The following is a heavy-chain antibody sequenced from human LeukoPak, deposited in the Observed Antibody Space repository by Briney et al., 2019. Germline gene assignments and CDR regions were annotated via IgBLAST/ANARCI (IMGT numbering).Heavy chain of an antibody. D-gene: IGHD6-13*01. CDR3: VRDNPRQQGFAY. CDR2: ICPDGTVT. J-gene: IGHJ4*02. V-gene: IGHV3-74*01. Sequence: GGSLRLSCAASGFTFSTYCMHWVRQAPGKGPMWVSRICPDGTVTNYADSVEGRFTISRDNAKNSLYLQMNSLRAEDTAVYYCVRDNPRQQGFAYWGQGTLVTVSS. CDR1: GFTFSTYC.